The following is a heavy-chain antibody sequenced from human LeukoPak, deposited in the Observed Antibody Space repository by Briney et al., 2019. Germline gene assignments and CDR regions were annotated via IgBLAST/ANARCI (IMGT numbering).Heavy chain of an antibody. Sequence: PGGSLGLSCTVSGFPFSVYEMNWVRQAPGKGLEWVSNIGSSGTPRYYAESVKGRFSISRDNAENSLFLQMNSLRVEDTGIYYCALLAVASDFDYWGQGALVTVSS. CDR1: GFPFSVYE. CDR2: IGSSGTPR. D-gene: IGHD6-19*01. V-gene: IGHV3-48*03. CDR3: ALLAVASDFDY. J-gene: IGHJ4*02.